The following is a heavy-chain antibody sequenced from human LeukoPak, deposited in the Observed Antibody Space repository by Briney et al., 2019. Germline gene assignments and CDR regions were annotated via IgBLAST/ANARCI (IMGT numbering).Heavy chain of an antibody. D-gene: IGHD6-13*01. CDR1: GFTFSTYS. V-gene: IGHV3-21*01. CDR2: ISPSSPYI. J-gene: IGHJ3*02. CDR3: ARDRYSTSLDAFDI. Sequence: SGGSLRLSCAASGFTFSTYSINWVRQAPGKGLEWVSSISPSSPYIYYADSVKGRFTISRDNAKNSLYLQMNSLRAEDTAVYYCARDRYSTSLDAFDIWGQGTMVTVSS.